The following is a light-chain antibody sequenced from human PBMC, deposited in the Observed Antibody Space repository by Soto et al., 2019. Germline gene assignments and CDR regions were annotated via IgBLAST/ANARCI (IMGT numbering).Light chain of an antibody. CDR3: QHYGRSPRT. V-gene: IGKV3-20*01. CDR1: QSVSSSY. J-gene: IGKJ1*01. CDR2: GAS. Sequence: EIVLTQSPGTLSLSPGERATLSCRASQSVSSSYLAWYQQKPGQAPRLLIYGASTRATGIPARFSGSGSGTEFTLTISRLEPEDFAVHYCQHYGRSPRTFGQGTKVDIK.